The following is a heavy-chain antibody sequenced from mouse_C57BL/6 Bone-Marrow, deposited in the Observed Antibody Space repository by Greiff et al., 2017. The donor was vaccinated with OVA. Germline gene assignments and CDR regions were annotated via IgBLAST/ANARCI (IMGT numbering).Heavy chain of an antibody. CDR2: IHPNSGST. D-gene: IGHD2-2*01. CDR3: ARLVTTGCFFDY. J-gene: IGHJ2*01. V-gene: IGHV1-64*01. CDR1: GYTFTSYW. Sequence: QVQLQQPGAELVKPGASVKLSCKASGYTFTSYWMHWVKQRPGQGLEWLGMIHPNSGSTNYNEKFKSKATLTVDKSSSTAFMQLSSLTSEDSAVYYCARLVTTGCFFDYWGQGTTLTVSS.